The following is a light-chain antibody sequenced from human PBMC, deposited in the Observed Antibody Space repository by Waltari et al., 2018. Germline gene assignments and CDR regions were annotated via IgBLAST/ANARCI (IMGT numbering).Light chain of an antibody. CDR2: KAS. Sequence: DIQMTQSPSTLSASVGDRVTNTCRASQKINPWVDCHQQKPGKAPKLLIYKASSLESGVPSRFSGSGSGTEFTLTISSLQPDEFATYYCLQYNGEPRTFGQGTKVEVK. CDR1: QKINPW. V-gene: IGKV1-5*03. CDR3: LQYNGEPRT. J-gene: IGKJ1*01.